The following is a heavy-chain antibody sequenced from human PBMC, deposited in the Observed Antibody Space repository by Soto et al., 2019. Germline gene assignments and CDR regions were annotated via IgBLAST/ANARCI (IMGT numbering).Heavy chain of an antibody. CDR1: EFTFNSYD. V-gene: IGHV3-23*01. D-gene: IGHD6-19*01. CDR2: ISGSGGST. J-gene: IGHJ4*02. CDR3: AKEGEYSSGWHNFDS. Sequence: PGGYLRLSCAASEFTFNSYDMSWVRQAPGKGQEWVSAISGSGGSTYYADSVKGRFTISRDNSKNTLYLQMNSLRAEDTAVYYCAKEGEYSSGWHNFDSWGQGTLVTVSS.